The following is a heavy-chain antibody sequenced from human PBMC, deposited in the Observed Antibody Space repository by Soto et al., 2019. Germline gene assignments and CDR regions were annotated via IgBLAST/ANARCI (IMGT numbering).Heavy chain of an antibody. Sequence: EVQLVESGGGLVQPGGSLRLSCAASGFTFSSYSMNWVRQAPGKGLEWGSSISSSSSTIYYADSVKCRFTISRDNAKNSLYLQMNSLRDEDTAVYYCARPEYSSSSYGMDVWGQGTTVTVSS. CDR3: ARPEYSSSSYGMDV. V-gene: IGHV3-48*02. CDR2: ISSSSSTI. D-gene: IGHD6-6*01. J-gene: IGHJ6*02. CDR1: GFTFSSYS.